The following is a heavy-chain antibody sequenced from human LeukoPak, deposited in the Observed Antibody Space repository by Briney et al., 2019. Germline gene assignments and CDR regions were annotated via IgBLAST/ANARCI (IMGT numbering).Heavy chain of an antibody. CDR2: IKQDGSEK. Sequence: GGSLRLSCAASGFTFSSYWMSWVRQTPGKGLEWVANIKQDGSEKYYVDSVKGRFTISRDNSWRTSYLEMSSLRPEDTAVYYCAKDRRSGGHALDMWGHGTKAIVSS. CDR1: GFTFSSYW. CDR3: AKDRRSGGHALDM. D-gene: IGHD3-10*01. V-gene: IGHV3-7*01. J-gene: IGHJ3*02.